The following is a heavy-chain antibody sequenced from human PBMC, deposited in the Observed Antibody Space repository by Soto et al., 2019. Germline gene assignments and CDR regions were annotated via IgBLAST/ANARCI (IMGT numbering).Heavy chain of an antibody. J-gene: IGHJ3*01. CDR2: IYYNGNT. CDR3: ARARLRAVYAFDF. CDR1: GVSITSGAYY. V-gene: IGHV4-31*03. D-gene: IGHD4-17*01. Sequence: QVQLQESGPGLVKPSQTLSLTCTLSGVSITSGAYYWTWFRQPPGKGLEWIGYIYYNGNTYFSPSLKSRLTISIDTSKNQFSLKLSSVTAADTAMYYCARARLRAVYAFDFWGQGTMVTVSS.